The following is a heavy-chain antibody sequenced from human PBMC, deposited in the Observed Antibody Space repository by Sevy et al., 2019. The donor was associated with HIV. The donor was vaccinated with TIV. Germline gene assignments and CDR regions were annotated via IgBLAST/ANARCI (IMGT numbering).Heavy chain of an antibody. Sequence: ASVKVSCKASGYTFTGYYMHWVRQAPGQGLEWMGWINPNSGGTNYAQKFQGRVTMTRDTSISTAYMELSRLRSDDTAVYYCARISSSWYVRWFDPWGQRTLVTDSS. CDR2: INPNSGGT. CDR1: GYTFTGYY. J-gene: IGHJ5*02. D-gene: IGHD6-13*01. CDR3: ARISSSWYVRWFDP. V-gene: IGHV1-2*02.